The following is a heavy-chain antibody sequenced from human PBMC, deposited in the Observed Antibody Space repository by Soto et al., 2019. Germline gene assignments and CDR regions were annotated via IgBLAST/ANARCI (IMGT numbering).Heavy chain of an antibody. CDR3: ARDPGMAGTPYYYYYGMDV. Sequence: PGGSLRLSCAASGFTFSDYYMSWIRQAPGKGLEWVSYISSSGSTIYYADSVKGRFTISRDNAKNSLYLQMNSLRAEDTAVYYCARDPGMAGTPYYYYYGMDVWGQGTTVTVSS. V-gene: IGHV3-11*01. J-gene: IGHJ6*02. CDR1: GFTFSDYY. D-gene: IGHD6-19*01. CDR2: ISSSGSTI.